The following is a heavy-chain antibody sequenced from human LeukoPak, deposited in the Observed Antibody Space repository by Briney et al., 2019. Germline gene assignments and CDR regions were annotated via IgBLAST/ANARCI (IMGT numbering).Heavy chain of an antibody. CDR1: GYSISSGYY. CDR2: IYHSGST. Sequence: SETLSLTCTVSGYSISSGYYWGWIRQPPGKGLEWIGSIYHSGSTYYNPSLKSRVTISVDTSKNQFSLKLSSVTAADTAVYYCASQDTVVVPAAFDYWGQGTLVTVSS. J-gene: IGHJ4*02. D-gene: IGHD2-2*01. CDR3: ASQDTVVVPAAFDY. V-gene: IGHV4-38-2*02.